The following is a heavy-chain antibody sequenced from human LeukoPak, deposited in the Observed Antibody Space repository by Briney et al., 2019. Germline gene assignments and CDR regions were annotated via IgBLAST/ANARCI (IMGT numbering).Heavy chain of an antibody. CDR3: AKVPSGYPDY. CDR1: GFTFNTYA. CDR2: VSYDGSNK. D-gene: IGHD5-12*01. J-gene: IGHJ4*02. Sequence: PGESLRLSCAASGFTFNTYAMHWVRQSPGKGLEWVAVVSYDGSNKYYADSVQGRFTISRDNSKNTLYLQMNSLRAEDTAVYYCAKVPSGYPDYWGQGTLVTVSS. V-gene: IGHV3-30-3*01.